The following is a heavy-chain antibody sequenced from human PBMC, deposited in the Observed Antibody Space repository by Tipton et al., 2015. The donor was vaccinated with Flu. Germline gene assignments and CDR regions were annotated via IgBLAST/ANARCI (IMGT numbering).Heavy chain of an antibody. J-gene: IGHJ6*02. CDR1: GFNLSSYE. D-gene: IGHD5/OR15-5a*01. CDR3: AKAAVSGTVYDYFFPMDV. V-gene: IGHV3-9*01. CDR2: ISWAGGQI. Sequence: VQLVQSGGGLVQPGGSLGPSCSASGFNLSSYEMNWVRQAPGKGLEWVSSISWAGGQIGYADSVKGRFTISRDNAKNSLSLELNSLRPEDTALYYCAKAAVSGTVYDYFFPMDVWGQGTTVTVSS.